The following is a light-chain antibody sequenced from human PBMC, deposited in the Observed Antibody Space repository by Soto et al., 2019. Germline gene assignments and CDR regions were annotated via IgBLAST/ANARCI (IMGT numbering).Light chain of an antibody. V-gene: IGLV2-14*01. CDR3: SSYTRSDTRV. J-gene: IGLJ1*01. Sequence: QSALTQPASVSGSPGHSITISCTGTSSDVGAYNFVSWYQQHPGKAPKLMIYEVSNRPSGVSNRFSGSKSGNTASLTISGLQTEDEADYYCSSYTRSDTRVFGTGTKLTVL. CDR2: EVS. CDR1: SSDVGAYNF.